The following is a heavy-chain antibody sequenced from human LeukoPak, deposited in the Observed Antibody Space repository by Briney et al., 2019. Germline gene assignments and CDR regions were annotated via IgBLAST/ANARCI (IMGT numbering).Heavy chain of an antibody. CDR1: GFSFTSYW. CDR2: MKPDGTEK. J-gene: IGHJ6*03. Sequence: GGSLRLSCVASGFSFTSYWINWVRQAPGEGLEWVAHMKPDGTEKYYLDSVKGRFTISRDNAKYSLYLQMNSLGPEDTAVYYCARDPVVVAPADASGYYYMDVWGKGTTVTVSS. V-gene: IGHV3-7*01. CDR3: ARDPVVVAPADASGYYYMDV. D-gene: IGHD2-2*01.